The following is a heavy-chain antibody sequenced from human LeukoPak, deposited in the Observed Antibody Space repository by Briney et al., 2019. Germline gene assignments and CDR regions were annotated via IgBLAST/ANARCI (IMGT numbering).Heavy chain of an antibody. CDR2: IKQDGSEK. D-gene: IGHD6-19*01. CDR1: GFTFSRHW. Sequence: GGSLRLSCAASGFTFSRHWMKWVRQAPGKGLQWVANIKQDGSEKYYIDSVKGRFTISRDNAKNSLYLQMNSLRVEDTAVYYCARDPEYSSGFFIHYWGQGALVTVSS. CDR3: ARDPEYSSGFFIHY. J-gene: IGHJ4*02. V-gene: IGHV3-7*01.